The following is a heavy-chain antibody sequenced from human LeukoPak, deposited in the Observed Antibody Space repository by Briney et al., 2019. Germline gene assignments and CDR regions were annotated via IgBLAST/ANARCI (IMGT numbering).Heavy chain of an antibody. D-gene: IGHD3-3*01. CDR1: GFTFSSYA. CDR2: ISGSGGST. Sequence: GGSLRLSCAASGFTFSSYAMSWVRQAPGKGLEWVSAISGSGGSTYYADSVKGRFTISRDNSKNTLYLQMNSLRAEDTAVYYCAKDQGVYDFWSGYLSAVRFDYWGQGTLVTVSS. CDR3: AKDQGVYDFWSGYLSAVRFDY. J-gene: IGHJ4*02. V-gene: IGHV3-23*01.